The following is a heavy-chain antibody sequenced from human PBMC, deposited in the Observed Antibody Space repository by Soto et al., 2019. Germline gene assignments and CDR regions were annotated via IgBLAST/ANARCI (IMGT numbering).Heavy chain of an antibody. Sequence: GESLKISCKGSGYSFTSYWIGWVRQMAGKGLEGMGIIFPSDSDTKYSPSFEGQVTISADKSISTAYLRWSSLMASVTAMYYCSRKRIHGYILDAFDIRGPGTMVNASS. CDR2: IFPSDSDT. V-gene: IGHV5-51*01. CDR1: GYSFTSYW. CDR3: SRKRIHGYILDAFDI. D-gene: IGHD5-12*01. J-gene: IGHJ3*02.